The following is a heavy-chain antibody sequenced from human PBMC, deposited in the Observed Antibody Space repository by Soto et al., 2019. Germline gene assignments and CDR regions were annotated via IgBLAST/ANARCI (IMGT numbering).Heavy chain of an antibody. Sequence: SLKVSCKASGGTFSIYAISWVRQAPGQGLEWMGGIIPIFGTANYAQKFQGRVTITADESTSTAYMELSSLRSEDTAVYYCARRGITGTTKAFDIWGQGTMVTVSS. J-gene: IGHJ3*02. CDR1: GGTFSIYA. V-gene: IGHV1-69*13. CDR2: IIPIFGTA. D-gene: IGHD1-7*01. CDR3: ARRGITGTTKAFDI.